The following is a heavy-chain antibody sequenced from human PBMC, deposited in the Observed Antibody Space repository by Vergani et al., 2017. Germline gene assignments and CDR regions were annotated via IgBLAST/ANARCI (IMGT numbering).Heavy chain of an antibody. V-gene: IGHV1-2*02. CDR1: GYTFTGYY. CDR3: ARGDYYDSSGYADAFDI. D-gene: IGHD3-22*01. Sequence: QVQLVQSGAEVKKPGASVKVSCKASGYTFTGYYMHWVRQAPGQGLEWMGWINPNSGGTNYAQKFQGRVTMTTDTSTSTAYMELRSLRSDDTAVYYCARGDYYDSSGYADAFDIWGQGTMVTVSS. CDR2: INPNSGGT. J-gene: IGHJ3*02.